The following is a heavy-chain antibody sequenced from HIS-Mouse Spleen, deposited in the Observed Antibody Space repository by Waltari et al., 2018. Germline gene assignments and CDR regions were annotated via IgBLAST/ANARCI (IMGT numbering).Heavy chain of an antibody. CDR3: AREGGSYL. J-gene: IGHJ5*02. CDR1: GGSIRSSRYY. V-gene: IGHV4-39*07. Sequence: QLQLQESGPGLVKPSETLSLTCPVSGGSIRSSRYYWGWIRQPPGKGLEWIGSIYYSGSTYYNPSLKSRVTISVDTSKNQFSLKLSSVTAADTAVYYCAREGGSYLWGQGTLVTVSS. CDR2: IYYSGST. D-gene: IGHD1-26*01.